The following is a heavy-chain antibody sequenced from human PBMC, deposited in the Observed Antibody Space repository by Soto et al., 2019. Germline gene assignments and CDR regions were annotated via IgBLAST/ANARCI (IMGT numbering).Heavy chain of an antibody. D-gene: IGHD3-9*01. CDR1: GFTFSKYG. J-gene: IGHJ6*02. CDR2: IWYDGTKK. CDR3: AREYYDILTGAMYYFYGMDV. Sequence: SLRLSCAASGFTFSKYGMHWVRQAPGKGLEWVAMIWYDGTKKYYADSVKGRFTISRDNPKNTLYLQMDSLGAEDTAVYYCAREYYDILTGAMYYFYGMDVWGQGTTVTV. V-gene: IGHV3-33*01.